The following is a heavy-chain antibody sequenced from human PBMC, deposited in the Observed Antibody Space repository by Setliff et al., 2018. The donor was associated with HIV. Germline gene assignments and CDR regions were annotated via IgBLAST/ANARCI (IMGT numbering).Heavy chain of an antibody. Sequence: SETLSLTCAVYGETFSGYYWSWIRQTPGKGLEWIGEINHGGITNSNPSLKSRVTISVDTSKNQFSLKLSSVTAADTAVYYCARVSVMTAIGGWFDPWGQGTLVTVSS. D-gene: IGHD2-21*02. CDR2: INHGGIT. J-gene: IGHJ5*02. CDR3: ARVSVMTAIGGWFDP. V-gene: IGHV4-34*01. CDR1: GETFSGYY.